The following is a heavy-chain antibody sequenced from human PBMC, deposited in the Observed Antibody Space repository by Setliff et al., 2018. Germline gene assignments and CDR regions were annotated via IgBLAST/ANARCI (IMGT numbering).Heavy chain of an antibody. CDR3: ARGVCSGGSCGYYYYYYMDV. CDR1: GYPFIGYF. CDR2: INPKTGDT. Sequence: AASVKVSCKASGYPFIGYFMHWVRQAPGQGLEWMGWINPKTGDTLYAPKFQGRVTMTRDRSSNTAYMDLSRLTSEDTAVYFCARGVCSGGSCGYYYYYYMDVWGKGTTVTVSS. V-gene: IGHV1-2*02. J-gene: IGHJ6*03. D-gene: IGHD2-15*01.